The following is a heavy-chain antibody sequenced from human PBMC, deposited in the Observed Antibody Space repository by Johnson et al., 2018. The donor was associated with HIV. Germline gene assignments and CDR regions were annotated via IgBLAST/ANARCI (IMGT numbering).Heavy chain of an antibody. CDR3: TTDRTIIVGANRDDAFDI. V-gene: IGHV3-9*01. CDR2: ISWNTGSI. CDR1: GFSFDDYA. J-gene: IGHJ3*02. Sequence: VQLVESGGGLVQPGRSLRLSCAASGFSFDDYAMYWVRQAPGKGLEWVAGISWNTGSIGYADSVKGRFTISRDNAKNSLYLQMNSLKTEDTAVYYCTTDRTIIVGANRDDAFDIWGQGTMVTVSS. D-gene: IGHD1-26*01.